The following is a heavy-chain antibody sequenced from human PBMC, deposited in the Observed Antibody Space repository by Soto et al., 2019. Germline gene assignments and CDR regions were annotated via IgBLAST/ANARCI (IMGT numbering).Heavy chain of an antibody. CDR3: ARDRLSIAAAGISYYGLDV. V-gene: IGHV4-4*02. CDR2: IYHSGST. CDR1: GGSISSSNW. Sequence: SETLSLTCAASGGSISSSNWWSWVRQPPGKGLEWIGEIYHSGSTNYNPSLKSRVTISVDKSKNQFSLKLSSVTAADTAVYYCARDRLSIAAAGISYYGLDVRGQRTTVTVS. J-gene: IGHJ6*02. D-gene: IGHD6-13*01.